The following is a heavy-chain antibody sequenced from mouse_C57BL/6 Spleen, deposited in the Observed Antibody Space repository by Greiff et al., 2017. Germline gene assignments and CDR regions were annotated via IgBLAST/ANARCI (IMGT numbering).Heavy chain of an antibody. CDR2: ILPGSGST. CDR1: GYTFTGYW. V-gene: IGHV1-9*01. Sequence: QVQLQQSGAELVRPGASVTLSCKATGYTFTGYWIEWVKQRPGHGLEWIGEILPGSGSTNYNEKFKGKATFTADTSSNTAYMPLSSLTTEDSAIFYRAGGGGYDRGYYFDYWGQGTTLTVSS. J-gene: IGHJ2*01. D-gene: IGHD2-2*01. CDR3: AGGGGYDRGYYFDY.